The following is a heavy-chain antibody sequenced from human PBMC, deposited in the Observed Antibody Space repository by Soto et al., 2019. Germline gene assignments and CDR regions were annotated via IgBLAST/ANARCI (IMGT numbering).Heavy chain of an antibody. CDR3: ARGQHGGYYVVN. D-gene: IGHD2-15*01. Sequence: EVQLVESGGNLVQPGGSLRLSCAASGFTFSPYWIHWVRQTPGKGLVWVSRINTDGSSTNYADSVKGRFTISRDNARNTLYLQMNSLRLEDTAVYYCARGQHGGYYVVNWGQGTLVTVSS. CDR2: INTDGSST. CDR1: GFTFSPYW. V-gene: IGHV3-74*01. J-gene: IGHJ4*02.